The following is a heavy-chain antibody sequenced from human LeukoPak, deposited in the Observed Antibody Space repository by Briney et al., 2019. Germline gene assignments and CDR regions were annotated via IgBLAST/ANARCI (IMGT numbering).Heavy chain of an antibody. CDR2: IKQDGSEK. CDR3: ARADIVVVPAAMDV. V-gene: IGHV3-7*01. D-gene: IGHD2-2*01. J-gene: IGHJ6*02. Sequence: GGSLRLSCAASGFTLSRYWMSWVRQAPGKGLEWVANIKQDGSEKYYVDSVKGRFTISRDNAKNSLYLQMNSLRAVDTAVYYCARADIVVVPAAMDVWGQGTTVTVSS. CDR1: GFTLSRYW.